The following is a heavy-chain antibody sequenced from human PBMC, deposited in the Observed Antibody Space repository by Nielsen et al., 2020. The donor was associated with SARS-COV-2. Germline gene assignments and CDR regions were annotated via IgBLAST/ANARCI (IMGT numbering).Heavy chain of an antibody. J-gene: IGHJ6*02. V-gene: IGHV3-7*03. Sequence: GGSLRLSCAASGFTVSSNYMSWVRQAPGKGLEWVANIKEDGSEKYYVDSVKGRFSISRDNAKNSLYLQMNSLRVEDTAVYYCARDSVAATGQIYFYGFDVWGQGTTVTVSS. CDR1: GFTVSSNY. CDR3: ARDSVAATGQIYFYGFDV. D-gene: IGHD2-15*01. CDR2: IKEDGSEK.